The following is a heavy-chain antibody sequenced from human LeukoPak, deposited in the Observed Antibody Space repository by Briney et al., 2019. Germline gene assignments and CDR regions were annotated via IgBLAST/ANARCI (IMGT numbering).Heavy chain of an antibody. J-gene: IGHJ3*01. V-gene: IGHV4-39*07. Sequence: SETLSLTCTVSGGSISTSNYYWGWIRQPPGKGLEWIGNIFYSGSTYYSPSLRSRVTISLDTSRNQFSLKLNSVTAADTAVYYCARESYYYDSSGYYLLWGQGTMVTVSS. CDR1: GGSISTSNYY. CDR2: IFYSGST. D-gene: IGHD3-22*01. CDR3: ARESYYYDSSGYYLL.